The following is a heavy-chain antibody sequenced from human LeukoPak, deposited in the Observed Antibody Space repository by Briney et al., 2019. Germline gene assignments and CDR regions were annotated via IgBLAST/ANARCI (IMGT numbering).Heavy chain of an antibody. CDR3: ARPRRSSLSWFDP. J-gene: IGHJ5*02. D-gene: IGHD3-10*01. CDR2: INPNGGGP. V-gene: IGHV1-2*02. Sequence: GASVKVSCKASGYTFTGYYMHWVRQAPRHGLEWMGWINPNGGGPNYAQRFQGRVTMTRDTSISTAYMELSRLRSDDTAVYYCARPRRSSLSWFDPWGQGTLVTVSS. CDR1: GYTFTGYY.